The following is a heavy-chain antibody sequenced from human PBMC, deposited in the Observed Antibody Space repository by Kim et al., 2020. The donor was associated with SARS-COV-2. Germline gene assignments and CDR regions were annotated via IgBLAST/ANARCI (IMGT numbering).Heavy chain of an antibody. CDR1: GGTFSSYA. CDR2: IIPIFGTA. CDR3: ARSGCSGGSCYSNWYFDL. V-gene: IGHV1-69*13. Sequence: SVKVSCKASGGTFSSYAISWVRQAPGQGLEWMGGIIPIFGTANYAQKFQGRVTITADESTSTAYMELSSLRSEDTAVYYCARSGCSGGSCYSNWYFDLWGRGTLVTVSS. J-gene: IGHJ2*01. D-gene: IGHD2-15*01.